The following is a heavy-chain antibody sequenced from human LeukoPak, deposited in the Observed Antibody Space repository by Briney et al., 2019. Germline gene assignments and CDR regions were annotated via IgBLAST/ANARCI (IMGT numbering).Heavy chain of an antibody. D-gene: IGHD3-22*01. CDR3: ARERDYYDRGPLDY. CDR1: GYTFTDYY. V-gene: IGHV1-2*02. J-gene: IGHJ4*02. Sequence: ASVKVSCKASGYTFTDYYMHWVRQAPGQGLEWMGWINPNSGGTNYAQKFQGRVTMTRDTSISTAYMELSRLRSDDTAVYYCARERDYYDRGPLDYWGQGTLVTVSS. CDR2: INPNSGGT.